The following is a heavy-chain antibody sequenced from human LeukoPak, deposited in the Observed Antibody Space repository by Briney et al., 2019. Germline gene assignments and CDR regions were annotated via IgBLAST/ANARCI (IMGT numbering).Heavy chain of an antibody. CDR2: FISSSSTI. CDR3: ERELREGSSGWFYYYYGMDV. J-gene: IGHJ6*02. D-gene: IGHD6-19*01. Sequence: GGSLRLSGGASGFAFSSYVINWVRQAPGKGLEWVSHFISSSSTIYYADSVKGRFTISRDNAKNSLYPHMNSLSAEDTAVYYCERELREGSSGWFYYYYGMDVWGQGTTVTVSS. V-gene: IGHV3-48*04. CDR1: GFAFSSYV.